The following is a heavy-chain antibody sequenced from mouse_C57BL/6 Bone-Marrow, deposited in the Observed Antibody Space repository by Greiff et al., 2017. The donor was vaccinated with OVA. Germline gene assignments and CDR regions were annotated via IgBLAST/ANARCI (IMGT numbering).Heavy chain of an antibody. Sequence: QVQLQQPGAELVKPGASVKLSCKASGYTFTSYWMQWVKQRPGQGLEWIGEIDPSDSYTNCNQKFKGKATLTVDTSSSTAYMQLSSLTSEDSAVYYCARSGYYGSTWYFDVWGTGTTVTVSS. V-gene: IGHV1-50*01. D-gene: IGHD1-1*01. CDR2: IDPSDSYT. J-gene: IGHJ1*03. CDR3: ARSGYYGSTWYFDV. CDR1: GYTFTSYW.